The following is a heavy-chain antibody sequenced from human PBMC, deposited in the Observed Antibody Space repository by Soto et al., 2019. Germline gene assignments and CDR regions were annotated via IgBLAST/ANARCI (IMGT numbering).Heavy chain of an antibody. D-gene: IGHD6-13*01. CDR3: ASNPGGAAAAD. CDR2: IIPIFGTA. V-gene: IGHV1-69*06. J-gene: IGHJ4*02. Sequence: QVQLVKSGAEVKKPGSSVKVSCKASGGTFSSYAISWVRQAPGQGLEWMGGIIPIFGTANYAQKLQGRVTITADKSTSTDYMELSSLRSEDTAMYYCASNPGGAAAADWRQGTLVTGSS. CDR1: GGTFSSYA.